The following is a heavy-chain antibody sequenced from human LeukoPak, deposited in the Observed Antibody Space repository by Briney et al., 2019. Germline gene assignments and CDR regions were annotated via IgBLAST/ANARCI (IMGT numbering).Heavy chain of an antibody. CDR3: ARASTLATIPTLDY. J-gene: IGHJ4*02. D-gene: IGHD5-24*01. CDR2: IIPILGIA. V-gene: IGHV1-69*02. Sequence: GASVKVSCXASGGTFSNYTISWVRQALGQGLEWMGRIIPILGIANYAQKFQGRVTITADKSTSTAYMELSSLRSEDTAVYYCARASTLATIPTLDYWGQGTLVTVSS. CDR1: GGTFSNYT.